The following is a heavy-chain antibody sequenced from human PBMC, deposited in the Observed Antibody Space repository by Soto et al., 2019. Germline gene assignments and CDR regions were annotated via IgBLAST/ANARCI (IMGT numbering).Heavy chain of an antibody. Sequence: SETLSLTCAVSVGSISNNNWWIWVRQSPWKGLEWIGEIHHSGSTNYNPSLKSRVTISADKSKNQFSLNLGSVTAADTAVYYCVRGPTSGWKAWGQGTMVTVSS. CDR2: IHHSGST. J-gene: IGHJ5*02. CDR1: VGSISNNNW. V-gene: IGHV4-4*02. CDR3: VRGPTSGWKA. D-gene: IGHD6-19*01.